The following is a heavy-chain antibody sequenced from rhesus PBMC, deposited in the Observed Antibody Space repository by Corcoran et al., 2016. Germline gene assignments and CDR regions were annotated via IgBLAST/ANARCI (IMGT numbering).Heavy chain of an antibody. D-gene: IGHD1-1*01. CDR3: ARKPPTAFYFDY. V-gene: IGHV2-174*01. CDR2: LYWDDDK. J-gene: IGHJ4*01. Sequence: HVTLKESGPALVKPTQTLTLTCTFSGFSISTSGMGVGWTRQPPGKALDWLALLYWDDDKYYSTSLKSRLTISKDTSKNQVVLTMTNMAPVDTATYYCARKPPTAFYFDYWGQGVLVTVSS. CDR1: GFSISTSGMG.